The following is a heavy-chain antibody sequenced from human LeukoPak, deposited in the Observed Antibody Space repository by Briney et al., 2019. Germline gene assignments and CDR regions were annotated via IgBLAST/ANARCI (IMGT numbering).Heavy chain of an antibody. CDR1: GFTFDDYA. V-gene: IGHV3-9*01. Sequence: GGSLRLSCAASGFTFDDYAMHWVRQAPGKGLEWVSGISWNSGSIGYADSVKGRFTISRDNAKNSLYLQMNSLRAEDTALYYCAKGMGELELNAFDIWGQGTMVTVSS. J-gene: IGHJ3*02. D-gene: IGHD1-7*01. CDR2: ISWNSGSI. CDR3: AKGMGELELNAFDI.